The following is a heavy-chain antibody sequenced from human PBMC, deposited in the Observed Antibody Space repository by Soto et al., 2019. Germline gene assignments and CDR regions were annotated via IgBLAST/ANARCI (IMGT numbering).Heavy chain of an antibody. J-gene: IGHJ4*02. CDR2: VKSKTDGGTT. Sequence: GGSLRLSCAASGFTFSNAWMNWVRQAPGKGLEWVGRVKSKTDGGTTDYAAPVKGRFTISRDDSRNTLYLQMNSLKPEDTAVYYCTKEQLGFKLPVYSSGSQFDYWGQGTLVTVSS. CDR3: TKEQLGFKLPVYSSGSQFDY. CDR1: GFTFSNAW. D-gene: IGHD6-19*01. V-gene: IGHV3-15*07.